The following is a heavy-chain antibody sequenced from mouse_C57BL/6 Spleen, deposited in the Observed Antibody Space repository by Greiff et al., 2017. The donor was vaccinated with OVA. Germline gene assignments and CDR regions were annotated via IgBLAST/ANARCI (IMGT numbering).Heavy chain of an antibody. CDR2: IYSGDGDT. CDR1: GYAFSSYW. Sequence: QVQLKQSGAELVKPGASVKISCKASGYAFSSYWMNWVKQRPGKGLEWIGQIYSGDGDTNYNGKFKGKATLTADKSSSTAYMQLSSLTSEDSAVYFCARSRGNDYDGDAYWGQGTLVTVAA. V-gene: IGHV1-80*01. J-gene: IGHJ3*01. CDR3: ARSRGNDYDGDAY. D-gene: IGHD2-4*01.